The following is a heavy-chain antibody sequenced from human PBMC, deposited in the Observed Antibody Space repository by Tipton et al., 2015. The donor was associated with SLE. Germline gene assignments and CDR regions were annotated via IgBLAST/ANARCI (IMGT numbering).Heavy chain of an antibody. J-gene: IGHJ4*02. D-gene: IGHD2-15*01. Sequence: SLRLSCAASGFTFTTYTMNWVRQAPGKGLEWVSLISGTGGDINYGDSVKGRFSISRDNSKNTVYLQMNSLRPEDTAIYYCAKDEQYCSGANCYIFWGQGALVTVSP. CDR3: AKDEQYCSGANCYIF. V-gene: IGHV3-23*01. CDR2: ISGTGGDI. CDR1: GFTFTTYT.